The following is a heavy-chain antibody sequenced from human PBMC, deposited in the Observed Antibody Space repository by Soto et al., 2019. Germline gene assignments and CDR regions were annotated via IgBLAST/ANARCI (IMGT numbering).Heavy chain of an antibody. Sequence: SETLSLTCTVSGGSISSGGYYWSWIRQHPGKGLEWIGYIYYSGSTYYNPSLKSRVTISVDTSKNQFSLKVSSLTAADTAVYYCARTNAKTVHFDFWGQGTLVTVS. J-gene: IGHJ4*02. D-gene: IGHD1-1*01. CDR3: ARTNAKTVHFDF. V-gene: IGHV4-31*03. CDR1: GGSISSGGYY. CDR2: IYYSGST.